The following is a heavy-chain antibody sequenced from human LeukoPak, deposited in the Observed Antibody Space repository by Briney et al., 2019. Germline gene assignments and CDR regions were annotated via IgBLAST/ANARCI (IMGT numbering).Heavy chain of an antibody. Sequence: GGSLRLSCAASGFTFNNYSMNWVRQAPGKGLEWVANIKQDGSEKYYVDSVKGRFTISRDNAKNSLYLQMNSLRAEDTAVYYCARTGTRGAIRGYYMDVWGKGTTVTISS. CDR1: GFTFNNYS. D-gene: IGHD3-10*01. CDR3: ARTGTRGAIRGYYMDV. V-gene: IGHV3-7*01. CDR2: IKQDGSEK. J-gene: IGHJ6*03.